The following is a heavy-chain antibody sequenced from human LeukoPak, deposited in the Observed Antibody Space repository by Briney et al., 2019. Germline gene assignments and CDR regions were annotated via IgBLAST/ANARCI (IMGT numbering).Heavy chain of an antibody. CDR2: IYYSGRT. J-gene: IGHJ1*01. V-gene: IGHV4-39*01. D-gene: IGHD3-22*01. CDR1: GDSVSRSDXX. Sequence: GDSVSRSDXXWDWSRQAPGKXXXGIGTIYYSGRTYDTPSLKSRVTMSVDTSNKQFTLKVRSVTAADTALYYCARRRYYHGSGYLEWGQGTLLSVSS. CDR3: ARRRYYHGSGYLE.